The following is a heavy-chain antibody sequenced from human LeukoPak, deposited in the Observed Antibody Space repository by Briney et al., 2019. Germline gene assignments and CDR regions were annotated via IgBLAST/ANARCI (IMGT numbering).Heavy chain of an antibody. D-gene: IGHD3-10*01. Sequence: SQTLSLTCAISGDGVSSNSAAWNWIRQSPSRGLEWLGRTYYRSKWYNDYAVSVKSRITINPDTSKNQFSLQLNSVTPEDTAVYCCAREEGRGEDNWFDPWGQGTLVTVSS. CDR2: TYYRSKWYN. V-gene: IGHV6-1*01. CDR3: AREEGRGEDNWFDP. CDR1: GDGVSSNSAA. J-gene: IGHJ5*02.